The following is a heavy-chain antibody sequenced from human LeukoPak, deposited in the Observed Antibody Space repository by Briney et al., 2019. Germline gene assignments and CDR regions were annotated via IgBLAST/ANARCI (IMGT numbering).Heavy chain of an antibody. D-gene: IGHD2-15*01. CDR3: AKQLGYCSDGSCYFPY. J-gene: IGHJ4*02. CDR2: ISNSGSTI. Sequence: GGSLRLSCAASGFTFSDYYMSWIRQAPGKGLEWVSYISNSGSTIYYADSVQGRFTISRDNSKSTLCLQMNSLRAEDTAVYYCAKQLGYCSDGSCYFPYWGQGTLVTVSS. V-gene: IGHV3-11*01. CDR1: GFTFSDYY.